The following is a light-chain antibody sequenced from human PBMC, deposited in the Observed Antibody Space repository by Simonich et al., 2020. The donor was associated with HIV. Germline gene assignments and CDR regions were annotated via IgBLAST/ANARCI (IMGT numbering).Light chain of an antibody. CDR3: QSSDSSLSGSV. CDR2: GNS. Sequence: QSVLTQPPSVSGAPGQRVTISCTGSSSNIGAGYDVHWYQQLPGKAPKLLIYGNSNRPSGVPDRISGSKSGTSASLAITGLQADDEADYYCQSSDSSLSGSVFGGGTKLTVL. J-gene: IGLJ3*02. V-gene: IGLV1-40*01. CDR1: SSNIGAGYD.